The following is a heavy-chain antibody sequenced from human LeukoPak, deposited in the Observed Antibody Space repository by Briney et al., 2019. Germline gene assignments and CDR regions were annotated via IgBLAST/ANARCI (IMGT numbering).Heavy chain of an antibody. CDR1: EFTFSNYW. Sequence: PGGSLRLSCAASEFTFSNYWMHWVRQAPGKGLVWVSWITGDGSSTRYADSVKGRFTISGDNAKNTLYLQVNSLRAEDTAVYYCARSNWPYYFDYWGQGALVTVSS. CDR2: ITGDGSST. CDR3: ARSNWPYYFDY. D-gene: IGHD1-1*01. V-gene: IGHV3-74*01. J-gene: IGHJ4*02.